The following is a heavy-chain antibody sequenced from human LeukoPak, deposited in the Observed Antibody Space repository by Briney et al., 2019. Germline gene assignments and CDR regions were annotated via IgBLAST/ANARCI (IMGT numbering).Heavy chain of an antibody. J-gene: IGHJ1*01. CDR1: GFTFSSYG. CDR3: AREGGIAVAGAEYCQH. V-gene: IGHV3-21*01. Sequence: GSLRLSCAASGFTFSSYGMNWVRQAPRKGLEWVSSISRSSSYIYYADSVKGRFTISRDNAKTSLYLQMNSLRAEDTAVYYCAREGGIAVAGAEYCQHWGQGTLVTVSS. CDR2: ISRSSSYI. D-gene: IGHD6-13*01.